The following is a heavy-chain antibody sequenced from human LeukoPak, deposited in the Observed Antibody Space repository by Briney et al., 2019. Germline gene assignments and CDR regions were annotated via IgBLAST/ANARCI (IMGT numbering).Heavy chain of an antibody. V-gene: IGHV3-53*01. CDR3: AKDRSVAATKIDY. D-gene: IGHD2-15*01. J-gene: IGHJ4*02. CDR2: IYSGGST. CDR1: GFTVSSNY. Sequence: PGGSLRLSCAASGFTVSSNYMSWVRQAPGKGLEWVSVIYSGGSTYYADSVKGRFTISRDNSKNTLYLQMNSLRAEDTAVYYCAKDRSVAATKIDYWGQGTLVTVSS.